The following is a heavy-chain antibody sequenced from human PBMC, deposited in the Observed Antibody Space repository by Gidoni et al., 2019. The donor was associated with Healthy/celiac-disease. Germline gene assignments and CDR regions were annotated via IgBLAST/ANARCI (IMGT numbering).Heavy chain of an antibody. CDR2: IYYSGST. D-gene: IGHD4-17*01. J-gene: IGHJ6*02. CDR1: GGSTSSSSYY. CDR3: ARDRDGDSAGDV. Sequence: QLQLQESGPGLVKPSETLSLTCTVSGGSTSSSSYYWGWIRQPPGKGLEWIGSIYYSGSTYYNPSLKSRVTISVDTSKNQFSLKLSSVTAADTAVYYCARDRDGDSAGDVWGQGTTVTVSS. V-gene: IGHV4-39*07.